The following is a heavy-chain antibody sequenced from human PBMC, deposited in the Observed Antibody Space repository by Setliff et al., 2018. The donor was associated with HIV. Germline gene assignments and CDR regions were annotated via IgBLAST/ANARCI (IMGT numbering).Heavy chain of an antibody. Sequence: PSETLSLTCTVSGGSISSGDYYWSWIRQSPGKGLEWLGYISSSGSTLYTPSLKSRIAISVDTSKNQFSLKLYSVSAADTAFYYCARRTIFSYYFDFWGLGSLVTVSS. V-gene: IGHV4-30-4*08. CDR1: GGSISSGDYY. J-gene: IGHJ4*02. CDR3: ARRTIFSYYFDF. CDR2: ISSSGST.